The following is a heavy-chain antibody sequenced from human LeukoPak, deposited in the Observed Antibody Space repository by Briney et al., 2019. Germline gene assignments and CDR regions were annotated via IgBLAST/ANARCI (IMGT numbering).Heavy chain of an antibody. CDR1: GYTLTELS. D-gene: IGHD3-22*01. J-gene: IGHJ4*02. CDR3: ARAPLPAWAGGDSSGYYYGNIDY. Sequence: ASVKVSCKVSGYTLTELSMHWVRQAPGKGLEWMGGFDPEDGETIYAQKFQGRVTMTEDTSTDTAYMELSSLRSEDTAVYYCARAPLPAWAGGDSSGYYYGNIDYWGQGTLVTVSS. CDR2: FDPEDGET. V-gene: IGHV1-24*01.